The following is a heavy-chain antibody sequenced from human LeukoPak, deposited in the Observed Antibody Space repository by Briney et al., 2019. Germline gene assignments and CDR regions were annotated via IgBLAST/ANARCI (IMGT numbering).Heavy chain of an antibody. CDR1: GFIFSPYA. CDR2: ISSEGKTT. Sequence: HPGGSLRLSCSASGFIFSPYAMHWVRQAPGKGLEYVSSISSEGKTTYYADSVKGRFTISRDNSKNTLYLQMSSLRPEDTAVYYCVKDRWVDHWGQGTLVTVSS. D-gene: IGHD6-13*01. V-gene: IGHV3-64D*06. CDR3: VKDRWVDH. J-gene: IGHJ4*02.